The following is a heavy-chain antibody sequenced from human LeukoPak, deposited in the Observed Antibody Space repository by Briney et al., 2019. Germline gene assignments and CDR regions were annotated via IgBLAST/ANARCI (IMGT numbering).Heavy chain of an antibody. Sequence: GGSLRLSCAASGFTFSRYAMHWVRQAPGKGLKYVSTISSNGGSTFYANSLKGRFTISRDNSKNTLYLQMGSLRAEDMAVYYCARGGVDDYGDSLGFFGYWGQGTRVTVSS. V-gene: IGHV3-64*01. J-gene: IGHJ4*02. CDR2: ISSNGGST. CDR1: GFTFSRYA. CDR3: ARGGVDDYGDSLGFFGY. D-gene: IGHD4-17*01.